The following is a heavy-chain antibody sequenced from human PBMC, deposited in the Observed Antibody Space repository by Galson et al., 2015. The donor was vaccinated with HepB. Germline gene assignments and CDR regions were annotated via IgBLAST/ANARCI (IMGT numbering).Heavy chain of an antibody. D-gene: IGHD3-10*02. CDR1: GFTFSSYW. CDR3: ARAVDVL. CDR2: ISRDGSAT. Sequence: SLRLSCAATGFTFSSYWMYWVRQPPGKGLVWVSRISRDGSATAYADSVTGRFTISRDNSENTLYLQMNNLRAEDTAVYYCARAVDVLWGRGTLVTVSS. V-gene: IGHV3-74*01. J-gene: IGHJ4*02.